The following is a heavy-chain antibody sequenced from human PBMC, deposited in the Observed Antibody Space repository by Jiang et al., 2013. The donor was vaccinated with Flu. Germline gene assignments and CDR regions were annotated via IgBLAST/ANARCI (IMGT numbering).Heavy chain of an antibody. CDR2: ISGNGGST. V-gene: IGHV3-23*01. CDR1: EFTFSNYG. CDR3: AKGPYSGHDWDYFDS. D-gene: IGHD5-12*01. J-gene: IGHJ4*02. Sequence: VQLLESGGGLVQPGGSLRLSCEASEFTFSNYGMGWVRQDPRKGLEWVSGISGNGGSTYYADSVRGRFTISRDNSKNTLHLQMNSLTDDDTAVYYCAKGPYSGHDWDYFDSWARVPWSPSPQ.